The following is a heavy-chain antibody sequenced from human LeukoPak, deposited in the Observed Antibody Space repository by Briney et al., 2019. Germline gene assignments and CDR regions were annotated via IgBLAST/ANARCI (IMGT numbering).Heavy chain of an antibody. CDR3: AKDTQEEYLGPYYFDY. J-gene: IGHJ4*02. D-gene: IGHD6-6*01. Sequence: PGGSLRLSCAASGFTFSSYGMSWVRQAPGKGLEWVSAISGSGGSTYYADSVKGRFTISRDNSKNTLYLQMNSLRAEDTAVYYCAKDTQEEYLGPYYFDYWGQGTLVTVSS. CDR1: GFTFSSYG. V-gene: IGHV3-23*01. CDR2: ISGSGGST.